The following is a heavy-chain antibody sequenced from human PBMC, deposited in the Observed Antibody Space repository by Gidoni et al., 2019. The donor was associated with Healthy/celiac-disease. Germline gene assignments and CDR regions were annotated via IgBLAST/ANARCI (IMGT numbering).Heavy chain of an antibody. CDR3: AKPLTQRGFNWFDP. D-gene: IGHD6-25*01. V-gene: IGHV3-30*18. CDR2: ISYDGSNK. J-gene: IGHJ5*02. CDR1: GFTFSSYG. Sequence: QVQLVESGGGVVQPGWSLRLSCAASGFTFSSYGMHWVRQAPGKGLGWVAVISYDGSNKYYADSVKGRFTISRDNSKNTLYLQMNSLRAEDTAVYYCAKPLTQRGFNWFDPWGQGTLVTVSS.